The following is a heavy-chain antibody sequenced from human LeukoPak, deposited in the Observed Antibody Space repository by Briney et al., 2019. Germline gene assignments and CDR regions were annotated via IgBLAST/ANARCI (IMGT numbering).Heavy chain of an antibody. D-gene: IGHD3-22*01. Sequence: GGSLRLSCAASGFTFSSYSMNWVRQAPGKGLEWVSSISSSSSYIYYADSVKGRFTISRDNAKNSLYPQMNSLRAEDTAVYYCARVFGYDSSGYYPDAFDIWGQGTMVTVSS. CDR2: ISSSSSYI. CDR1: GFTFSSYS. J-gene: IGHJ3*02. V-gene: IGHV3-21*01. CDR3: ARVFGYDSSGYYPDAFDI.